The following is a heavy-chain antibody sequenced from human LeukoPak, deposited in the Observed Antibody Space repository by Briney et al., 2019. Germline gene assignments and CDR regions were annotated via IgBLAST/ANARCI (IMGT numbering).Heavy chain of an antibody. V-gene: IGHV3-21*01. CDR2: ISSSSSYI. CDR1: GFTFSNYY. CDR3: ARDLKAAYYDSSGYHPGYYFDY. J-gene: IGHJ4*02. Sequence: GGSLRLSCAASGFTFSNYYINWVRQAPGKGLEWVSIISSSSSYIYYADSVKGRFTISRDNAKNSLYLQMNSLRAEDTAVYYCARDLKAAYYDSSGYHPGYYFDYWGQGTLVTVSS. D-gene: IGHD3-22*01.